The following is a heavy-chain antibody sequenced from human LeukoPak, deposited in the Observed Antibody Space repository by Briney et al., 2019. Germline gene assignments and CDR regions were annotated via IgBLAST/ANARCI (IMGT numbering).Heavy chain of an antibody. CDR1: GFTFSSYA. CDR2: ITSSGGST. Sequence: PGGSLRLPCAASGFTFSSYAMSWVRQAPGKGLEWVSVITSSGGSTYYADSVKGRFTISRDNSKNTLYLQMNSLRAEDTAVYYCAKRVSYSSVWYYFDYWGQGTLVTVSS. V-gene: IGHV3-23*01. J-gene: IGHJ4*02. D-gene: IGHD6-19*01. CDR3: AKRVSYSSVWYYFDY.